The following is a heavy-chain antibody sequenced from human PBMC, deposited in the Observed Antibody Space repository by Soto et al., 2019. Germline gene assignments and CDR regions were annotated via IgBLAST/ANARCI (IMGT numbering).Heavy chain of an antibody. CDR2: ISAYNGNT. V-gene: IGHV1-18*01. Sequence: ASVKVSCKASGYTFTSYGISWVRQAPGQGLEWMGWISAYNGNTNYAQKLQGRVTMTTDTSTSTAYMELRSLGSDDTAVYYCARDPPTVASAGREDYWGQGALVTVSS. CDR1: GYTFTSYG. D-gene: IGHD6-13*01. CDR3: ARDPPTVASAGREDY. J-gene: IGHJ4*02.